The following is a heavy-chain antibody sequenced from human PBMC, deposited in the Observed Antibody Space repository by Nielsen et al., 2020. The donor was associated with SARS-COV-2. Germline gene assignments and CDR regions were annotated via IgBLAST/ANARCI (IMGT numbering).Heavy chain of an antibody. D-gene: IGHD3-10*01. CDR3: AKASGFTP. CDR2: ISGSGGST. J-gene: IGHJ5*02. Sequence: VRQAPGKGLEWVSAISGSGGSTYYADSVKGRFTISRDDSKNTLYLQMNSLRAEDTAVYYCAKASGFTPWGQGTRVTVSS. V-gene: IGHV3-23*01.